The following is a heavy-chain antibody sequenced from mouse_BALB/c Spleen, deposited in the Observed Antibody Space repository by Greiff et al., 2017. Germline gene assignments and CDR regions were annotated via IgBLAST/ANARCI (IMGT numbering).Heavy chain of an antibody. CDR2: IYPGNSDT. D-gene: IGHD2-14*01. Sequence: VQLKESGTVLARPGASVKMSCKASGYSFTSYWMHWVKQRPGQGLEWIGAIYPGNSDTSYNQKFKGKAKLTAVTSASTAYMELSSLTNEDSAVYYCTRKRDYRYDWFAYWGQGTLVTVSA. CDR1: GYSFTSYW. V-gene: IGHV1-5*01. J-gene: IGHJ3*01. CDR3: TRKRDYRYDWFAY.